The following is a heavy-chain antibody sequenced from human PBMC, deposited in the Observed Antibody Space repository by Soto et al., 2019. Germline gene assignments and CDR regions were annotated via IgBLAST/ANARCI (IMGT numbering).Heavy chain of an antibody. CDR2: TYYNGDT. Sequence: SETLSLTCTVSDDSFIGAEYYWSWIRQPLGKGPEWIGYTYYNGDTKYNPALRSRVTMSEDTSKNQFSLRLSSVTAADTAVYFCARGPAYIDGWRTFDLWGRGILVTVSS. J-gene: IGHJ4*02. CDR3: ARGPAYIDGWRTFDL. CDR1: DDSFIGAEYY. D-gene: IGHD6-19*01. V-gene: IGHV4-61*08.